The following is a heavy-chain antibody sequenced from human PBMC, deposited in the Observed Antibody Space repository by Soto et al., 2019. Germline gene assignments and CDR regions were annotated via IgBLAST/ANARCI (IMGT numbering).Heavy chain of an antibody. J-gene: IGHJ3*02. CDR2: ISYDGSNK. D-gene: IGHD6-19*01. V-gene: IGHV3-30-3*01. CDR3: ARGDSSGWHDAFDI. Sequence: QVQLVEAGGGVVQPGGSLRLSGAASGFTFSSYAMHWVRQAPGKGLEWVAVISYDGSNKYYADSVKGRFTVSRDKSKNTVYLQMNSLRAEDTAVYYCARGDSSGWHDAFDIWGQGTMVTVSS. CDR1: GFTFSSYA.